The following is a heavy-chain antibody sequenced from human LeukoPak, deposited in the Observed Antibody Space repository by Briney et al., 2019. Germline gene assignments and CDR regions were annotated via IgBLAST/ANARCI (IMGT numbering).Heavy chain of an antibody. CDR3: ARDLPSSYYYDSSDPPCFDY. CDR1: GFELSSYW. Sequence: GGSLRLSCTVSGFELSSYWMHWVRQSPGKGLVWVSTFDAEDTVTRYADSVKGRFTISRDNAKNTLYLQMNSLRAEDTAVYYCARDLPSSYYYDSSDPPCFDYWGQGTLVTVSS. V-gene: IGHV3-74*01. CDR2: FDAEDTVT. J-gene: IGHJ4*02. D-gene: IGHD3-22*01.